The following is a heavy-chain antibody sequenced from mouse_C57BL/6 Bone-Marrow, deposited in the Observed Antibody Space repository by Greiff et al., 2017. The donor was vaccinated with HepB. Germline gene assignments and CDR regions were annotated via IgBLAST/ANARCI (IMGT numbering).Heavy chain of an antibody. V-gene: IGHV14-4*01. D-gene: IGHD2-5*01. CDR2: IDPENGDT. CDR1: GFNIKDDY. CDR3: TTLGSNGTIYHAMDY. J-gene: IGHJ4*01. Sequence: VQLQQSGAELVRPGASVKLSCTASGFNIKDDYMHWVKQRPEQGLEWIGWIDPENGDTEYASKFQGKATITADTSSNTAYLQLSSLTSEDTAVYYCTTLGSNGTIYHAMDYWGQGTSVTVSS.